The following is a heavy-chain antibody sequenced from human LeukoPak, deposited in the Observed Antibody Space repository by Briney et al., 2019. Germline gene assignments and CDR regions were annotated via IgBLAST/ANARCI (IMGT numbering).Heavy chain of an antibody. CDR2: IIHSGGT. Sequence: SETLSLTSTVFGGSFSGYFWSWIRQPPGKGLEWIREIIHSGGTNYNPSLKSRVTISVDTSKNHFSLNLSSVTAADTAVYYCARGQFSYGSGNNWFDPWGQGTLVTVSS. D-gene: IGHD3-10*01. CDR3: ARGQFSYGSGNNWFDP. CDR1: GGSFSGYF. J-gene: IGHJ5*02. V-gene: IGHV4-34*01.